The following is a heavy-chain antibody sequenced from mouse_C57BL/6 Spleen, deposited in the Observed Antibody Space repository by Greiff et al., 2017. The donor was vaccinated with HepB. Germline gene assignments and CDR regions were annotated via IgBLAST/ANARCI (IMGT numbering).Heavy chain of an antibody. V-gene: IGHV1-4*01. Sequence: VQLQQSGAELARPGASVKMSCKASGYTFTSYTMHWVKQRPGQGLDWIGYINPSSGYTKYNQKFKDKATLTADKSSSTAYMQLSSLTSEDSAVYYCAREGKPYYAMDYWGQGTSVTVSS. J-gene: IGHJ4*01. CDR3: AREGKPYYAMDY. CDR2: INPSSGYT. CDR1: GYTFTSYT.